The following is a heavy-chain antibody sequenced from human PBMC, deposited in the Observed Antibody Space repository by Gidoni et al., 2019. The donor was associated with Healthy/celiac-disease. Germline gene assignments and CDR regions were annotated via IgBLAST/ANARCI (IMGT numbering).Heavy chain of an antibody. CDR2: IIPIFGTA. V-gene: IGHV1-69*06. Sequence: QVQLVQSGAEVKKPGSSVKVSCKASGGTFSSYAISWVRQAPGQGLEWMGGIIPIFGTANYAQKFQGRVTITADKSTSTVYMELSSLRSEDTAVYYCARVYCSGGSCYSGEYYYYMDVWGKGTTVTVSS. CDR1: GGTFSSYA. D-gene: IGHD2-15*01. J-gene: IGHJ6*03. CDR3: ARVYCSGGSCYSGEYYYYMDV.